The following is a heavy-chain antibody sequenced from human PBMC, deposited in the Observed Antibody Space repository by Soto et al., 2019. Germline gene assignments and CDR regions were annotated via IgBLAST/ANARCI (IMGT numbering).Heavy chain of an antibody. CDR2: IYYSGTT. CDR1: GGSISSSSYY. V-gene: IGHV4-31*03. D-gene: IGHD3-10*01. J-gene: IGHJ6*02. CDR3: ARDTTMVRDVGYGMDV. Sequence: ASETLSLTCTVSGGSISSSSYYWGWIRQPPGKGLEWIGYIYYSGTTYYNPSLKRRVTMSVDTSKSQFSLKLSSVTAADTAVYYCARDTTMVRDVGYGMDVWGQGTTVTVSS.